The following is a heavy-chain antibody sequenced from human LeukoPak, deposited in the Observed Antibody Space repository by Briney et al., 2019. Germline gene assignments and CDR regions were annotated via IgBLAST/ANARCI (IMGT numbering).Heavy chain of an antibody. CDR3: ARMALDGGDSIGFDS. CDR1: GYTFTDYF. CDR2: INPNIGDA. D-gene: IGHD2-21*02. J-gene: IGHJ5*01. Sequence: ASVKVSCKASGYTFTDYFIHWVRQAPGQGLEWIGWINPNIGDASYAQKFQDRVTMTRDRYINTAYMELSRLTSDDTDVYYCARMALDGGDSIGFDSWGQGTLVTVSS. V-gene: IGHV1-2*02.